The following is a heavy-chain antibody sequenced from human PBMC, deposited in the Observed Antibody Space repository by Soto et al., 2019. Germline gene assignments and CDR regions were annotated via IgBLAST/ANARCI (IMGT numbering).Heavy chain of an antibody. J-gene: IGHJ6*02. CDR1: GGSISSSSYY. D-gene: IGHD5-18*01. CDR2: IYYSGST. Sequence: PSETLSLTCTVSGGSISSSSYYWGWIRQPPGKGLEWIGSIYYSGSTYYNPSLKSRVTISVDTSKNQFSLKLSSVTAADTAVYYRARQGTSGYSYGWSMDVWGQGTTVTVSS. V-gene: IGHV4-39*01. CDR3: ARQGTSGYSYGWSMDV.